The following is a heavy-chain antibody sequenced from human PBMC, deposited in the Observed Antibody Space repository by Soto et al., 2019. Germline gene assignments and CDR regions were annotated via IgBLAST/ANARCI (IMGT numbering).Heavy chain of an antibody. CDR2: FYPGDSDS. CDR1: GYSFTNYR. J-gene: IGHJ4*02. D-gene: IGHD3-22*01. V-gene: IGHV5-51*01. CDR3: ARVYYDSSGYSSNGFDY. Sequence: GESLKISCQASGYSFTNYRIGWVRQMAGKGLEWMGIFYPGDSDSRYSPSFQGQVTISADKSISTAYLQWSSLKASDTSMYYCARVYYDSSGYSSNGFDYWGRGTLVTVSS.